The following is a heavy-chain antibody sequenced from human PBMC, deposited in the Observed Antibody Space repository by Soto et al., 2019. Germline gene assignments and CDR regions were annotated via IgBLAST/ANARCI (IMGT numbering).Heavy chain of an antibody. CDR2: INPRGGST. V-gene: IGHV1-46*03. Sequence: QVQLVQSGAEVKKPGASVKVSCKASGYTFTSYYMHWVRQAPGQGLEWMGIINPRGGSTSYAQKFQGRVTMTRETSTSTVYMELSSLRSEDTAVYYCARDQAEDCSSTSCYLYSYYMDVGGKGTTVTVSS. CDR1: GYTFTSYY. CDR3: ARDQAEDCSSTSCYLYSYYMDV. J-gene: IGHJ6*03. D-gene: IGHD2-2*01.